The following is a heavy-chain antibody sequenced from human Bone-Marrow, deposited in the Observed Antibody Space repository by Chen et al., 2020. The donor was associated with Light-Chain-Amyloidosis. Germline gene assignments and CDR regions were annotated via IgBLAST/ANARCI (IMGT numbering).Heavy chain of an antibody. CDR1: GGSISDFH. CDR3: ARGGRGPLVLGRFDY. Sequence: QVHLQQWGAGPLKPSETLSLTCAVYGGSISDFHWSWIRQPPGKGLEWLGEISHSGSTNYNPSLKGRITRSVDTSKHQFSLKLNSVTAADTVVYYCARGGRGPLVLGRFDYWGQGTLVTVPS. CDR2: ISHSGST. D-gene: IGHD2-8*01. J-gene: IGHJ4*02. V-gene: IGHV4-34*01.